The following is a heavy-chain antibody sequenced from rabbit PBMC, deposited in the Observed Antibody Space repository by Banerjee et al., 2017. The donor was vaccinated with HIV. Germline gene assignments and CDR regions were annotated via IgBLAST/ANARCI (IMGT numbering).Heavy chain of an antibody. CDR2: IYTGDDDT. CDR1: GFDFSSSYW. Sequence: QEQLVEYGGDLVQPEGSLTLTCKASGFDFSSSYWICWIRQAPGKVLEWIGCIYTGDDDTNYATWAKGRFTISKTSSTTVTLQMTSLTAADTATYFCARDDYNSGWERGFKLWGPGTLVTVS. V-gene: IGHV1S45*01. CDR3: ARDDYNSGWERGFKL. D-gene: IGHD4-1*01. J-gene: IGHJ4*01.